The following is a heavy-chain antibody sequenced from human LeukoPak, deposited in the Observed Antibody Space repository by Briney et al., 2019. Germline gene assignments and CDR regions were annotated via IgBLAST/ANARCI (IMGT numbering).Heavy chain of an antibody. V-gene: IGHV4-59*08. CDR2: IYYSGGT. CDR1: GGSISSYY. CDR3: ARSIGYNSLAFDY. J-gene: IGHJ4*02. Sequence: SETLSLTCTISGGSISSYYWSWIRQPPGKGLEWIGYIYYSGGTNYSPSLKSRVTISLDTSKNQFSLKLNSVTAADTAVYYCARSIGYNSLAFDYWGQGTLVTVSS. D-gene: IGHD1-14*01.